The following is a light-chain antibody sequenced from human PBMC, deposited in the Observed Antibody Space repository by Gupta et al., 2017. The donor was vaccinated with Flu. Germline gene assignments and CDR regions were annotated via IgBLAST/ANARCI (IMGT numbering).Light chain of an antibody. V-gene: IGKV1-5*03. Sequence: GDRVTITCRASQSMSTSLAWYQQKPGKAPQLLVFQASSLQRGVPSTFSGSASGTEFTLTIDSLQPGDFATYYCQQYTSYPWTFGQGTKVEF. J-gene: IGKJ1*01. CDR2: QAS. CDR3: QQYTSYPWT. CDR1: QSMSTS.